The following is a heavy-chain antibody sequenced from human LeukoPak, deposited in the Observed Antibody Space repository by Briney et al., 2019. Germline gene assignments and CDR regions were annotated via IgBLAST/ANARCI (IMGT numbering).Heavy chain of an antibody. V-gene: IGHV4-34*01. CDR1: GGSFSGYY. CDR2: INHSGST. D-gene: IGHD2-2*01. Sequence: SETLSLTCAVYGGSFSGYYWSWIRQPPGKGLEWIGEINHSGSTNYNPSLKSRVTISVDTSKNQFSLKLSSVTAADTAVYYCARASVGCSNTSCYSTQFDYWGQGTLVTVSS. J-gene: IGHJ4*02. CDR3: ARASVGCSNTSCYSTQFDY.